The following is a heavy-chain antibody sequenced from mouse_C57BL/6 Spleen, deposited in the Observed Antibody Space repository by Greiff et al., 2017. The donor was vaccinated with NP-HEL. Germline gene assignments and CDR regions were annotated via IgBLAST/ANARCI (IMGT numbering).Heavy chain of an antibody. Sequence: QVQLQQSGAELARPGASVKMSCKASGYTFTSYTMHWVKQRPGQGLEWIGYINPSSGYTKYNQKFKDKATLTADKSSSPAYMQRCSLTSEDSAVYYCAREGFYFDYWGQGTTRTVSS. V-gene: IGHV1-4*01. CDR2: INPSSGYT. CDR3: AREGFYFDY. CDR1: GYTFTSYT. J-gene: IGHJ2*01.